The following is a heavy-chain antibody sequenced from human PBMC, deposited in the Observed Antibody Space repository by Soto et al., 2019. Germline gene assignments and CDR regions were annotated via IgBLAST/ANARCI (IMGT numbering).Heavy chain of an antibody. CDR2: VYHSGST. V-gene: IGHV4-59*01. CDR1: GGSMRNYY. Sequence: SETLSLTCSVSGGSMRNYYWNWIRQPPGRGLEWIGYVYHSGSTNYNPSLKSRVSMSVDVSRNHFSLTLHSVTAADTAVYFCTSSYSTSSSPDYWGQGTLVTAPQ. CDR3: TSSYSTSSSPDY. J-gene: IGHJ4*02. D-gene: IGHD6-6*01.